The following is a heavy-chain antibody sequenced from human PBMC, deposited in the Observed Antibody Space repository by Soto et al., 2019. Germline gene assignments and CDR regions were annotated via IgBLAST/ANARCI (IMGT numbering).Heavy chain of an antibody. CDR3: ALAIPSARGSIDI. V-gene: IGHV3-23*01. Sequence: GRYLRLSCAASGFICSSYDKSWVRQAPGKGLEWVSTILVDGRTFYVDSVKGRFTISRDSSKNTVYLHMNSMTAGDTALYYSALAIPSARGSIDICCQGIMLTV. CDR1: GFICSSYD. CDR2: ILVDGRT. D-gene: IGHD3-10*01. J-gene: IGHJ3*02.